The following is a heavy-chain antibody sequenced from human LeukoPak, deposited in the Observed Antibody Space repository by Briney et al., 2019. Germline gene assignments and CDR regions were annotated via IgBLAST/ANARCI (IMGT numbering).Heavy chain of an antibody. CDR1: GXTFSSYA. CDR3: ARDQWLAYYYHGMDV. V-gene: IGHV3-48*03. CDR2: ITNNGTTI. J-gene: IGHJ6*02. Sequence: PGGSLRLSCAASGXTFSSYAMNWVRQAPGKGLEWVSYITNNGTTIYYADSVKGRFTISRDNAENSLYLQMNSLRAEDTAIYYCARDQWLAYYYHGMDVRGQGTTVTVSS. D-gene: IGHD6-19*01.